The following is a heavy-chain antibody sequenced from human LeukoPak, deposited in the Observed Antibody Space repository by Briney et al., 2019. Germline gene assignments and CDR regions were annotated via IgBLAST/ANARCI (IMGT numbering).Heavy chain of an antibody. V-gene: IGHV1-8*01. CDR2: MNPNSGNT. D-gene: IGHD3-10*01. CDR1: GYTFTSYD. Sequence: ASVKVSCKASGYTFTSYDINWVRQATGQGLEWMGWMNPNSGNTGYAQKFQGRVTMTRNTSISTAYMELSSLRSGDTAVYYCAASGFGFGELPSYFYYYMDVWGKGTTVTISS. J-gene: IGHJ6*03. CDR3: AASGFGFGELPSYFYYYMDV.